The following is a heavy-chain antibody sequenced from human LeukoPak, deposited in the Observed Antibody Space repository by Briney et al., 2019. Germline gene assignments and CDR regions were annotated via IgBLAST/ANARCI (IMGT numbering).Heavy chain of an antibody. V-gene: IGHV3-7*04. CDR2: INQDGSEL. CDR3: ARDLPTAHSWFDP. D-gene: IGHD4-17*01. J-gene: IGHJ5*02. Sequence: PGGSLRLSCVTSGFTFSSHWLSWVRQAPGKGREWVANINQDGSELFYVDSVKGRFTISRDNAKNSLYLQMNSLRAEDTAVYYCARDLPTAHSWFDPWGQGILVTVSS. CDR1: GFTFSSHW.